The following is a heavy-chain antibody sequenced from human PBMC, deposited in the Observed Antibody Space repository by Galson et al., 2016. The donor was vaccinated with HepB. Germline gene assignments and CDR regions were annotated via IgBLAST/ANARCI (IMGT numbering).Heavy chain of an antibody. V-gene: IGHV4-38-2*02. J-gene: IGHJ4*02. CDR2: IYHTGIT. CDR1: GYSITSYY. D-gene: IGHD2-2*01. CDR3: ARDCSSTSCFDF. Sequence: SETLSLTCTISGYSITSYYWGWIRQPPGKGLECIETIYHTGITDYNPSLESRVTISVDTSKNQFSLKLTSVTAADTAVYYCARDCSSTSCFDFWGQGTLVTVSS.